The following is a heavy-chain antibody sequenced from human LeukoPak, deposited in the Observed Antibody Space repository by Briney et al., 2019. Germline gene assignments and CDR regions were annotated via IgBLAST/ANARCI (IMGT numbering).Heavy chain of an antibody. D-gene: IGHD2-2*01. CDR1: GFAFSTYW. J-gene: IGHJ5*02. V-gene: IGHV3-74*01. CDR3: ARNRGAKVPAEFAP. CDR2: INPDGSVT. Sequence: GGSLRLSCAASGFAFSTYWMHWIRQAPGQGLVCLSDINPDGSVTAYADPVKGRFTVSRDNTKNTLYLQMNSLTVADTAVYYCARNRGAKVPAEFAPWGQGTLVTVSS.